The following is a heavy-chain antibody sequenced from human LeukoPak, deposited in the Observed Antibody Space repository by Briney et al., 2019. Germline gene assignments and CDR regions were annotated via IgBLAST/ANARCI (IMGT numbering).Heavy chain of an antibody. CDR2: ISSSSSYI. Sequence: GGSLRLSCAACGFTFSSYSMNWVRQAPGKGLEWVSSISSSSSYIYYADSVKGRFTISRDNAKNSLYLQMNSLRAEDTAVYYCAMDSGSYYKESYWGQGTLVTVSS. V-gene: IGHV3-21*01. D-gene: IGHD1-26*01. J-gene: IGHJ4*02. CDR1: GFTFSSYS. CDR3: AMDSGSYYKESY.